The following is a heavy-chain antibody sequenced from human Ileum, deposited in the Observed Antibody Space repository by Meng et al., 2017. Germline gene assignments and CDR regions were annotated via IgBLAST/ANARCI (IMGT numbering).Heavy chain of an antibody. CDR3: ARHGAFRSHLDD. CDR1: GGSISSRTSY. D-gene: IGHD3-3*02. Sequence: QLQLQESGPGLVKPSETLSLTCSVSGGSISSRTSYWGWIRQPPGMGLGGIVSFFYGGTTYYNPSLESRVTTSVDTSKSQFSLNLKSVSAADTAVYFCARHGAFRSHLDDWGQGTLVTVSS. V-gene: IGHV4-39*01. J-gene: IGHJ4*02. CDR2: FFYGGTT.